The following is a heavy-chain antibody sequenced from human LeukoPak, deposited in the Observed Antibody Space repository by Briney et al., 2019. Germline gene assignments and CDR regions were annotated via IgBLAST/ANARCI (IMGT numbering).Heavy chain of an antibody. J-gene: IGHJ4*02. D-gene: IGHD4-23*01. Sequence: ASVKVSCKASGYTFTGYYMHWVRQAPGQGLEWMGWINPNSGGTNYAQKFQGRVTMTRDTSISTAYMELSRLRSDDTAVYYCARVGPGHDYGGRNPLDYWGQGTLVTVSS. CDR2: INPNSGGT. CDR3: ARVGPGHDYGGRNPLDY. V-gene: IGHV1-2*02. CDR1: GYTFTGYY.